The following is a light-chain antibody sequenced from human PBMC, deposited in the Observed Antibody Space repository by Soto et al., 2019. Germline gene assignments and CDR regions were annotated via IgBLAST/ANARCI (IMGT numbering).Light chain of an antibody. CDR1: QDISIY. CDR2: DAS. Sequence: DIQLTQSPASLSVSVGDRVTITCQARQDISIYLNWYQQKPGKAPKLLIYDASNLETGVPSRFSGSGSGTDFTFTISSLQPEDVATYYCQQYDNHRLFTFGPGTKVDLK. J-gene: IGKJ3*01. V-gene: IGKV1-33*01. CDR3: QQYDNHRLFT.